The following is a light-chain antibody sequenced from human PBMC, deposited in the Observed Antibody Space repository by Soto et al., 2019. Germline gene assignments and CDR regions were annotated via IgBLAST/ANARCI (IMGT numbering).Light chain of an antibody. V-gene: IGKV3-20*01. Sequence: EIVLTQSPGTLSLSPAERATLSCRTSQSVSSNYLAWYQQKPGQAPRLLIYGASNRATGIPVRFSGSGSGTEFTLTINRLEPEDVAVYNCQQYGSSETFGQGTKLEIK. CDR2: GAS. CDR1: QSVSSNY. J-gene: IGKJ2*01. CDR3: QQYGSSET.